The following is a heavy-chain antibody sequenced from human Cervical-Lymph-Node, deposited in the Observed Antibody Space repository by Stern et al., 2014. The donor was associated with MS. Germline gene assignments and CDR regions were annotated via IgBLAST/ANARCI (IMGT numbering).Heavy chain of an antibody. CDR2: IYYSGST. Sequence: QVQLQQSGPGLVKPSETLSLTCTVSGGSVSSGSYYWSWIRQPPGKGLEWIGYIYYSGSTNYNPSLKSRVTISVDTSKNQFSLKLSSVTAADTAVYYCARSYGDYGAGWFDPWGQGTLVTVSS. J-gene: IGHJ5*02. V-gene: IGHV4-61*01. D-gene: IGHD4-17*01. CDR3: ARSYGDYGAGWFDP. CDR1: GGSVSSGSYY.